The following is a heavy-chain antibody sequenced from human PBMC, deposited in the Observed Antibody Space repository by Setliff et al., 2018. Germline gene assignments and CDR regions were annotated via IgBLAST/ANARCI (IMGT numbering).Heavy chain of an antibody. J-gene: IGHJ4*02. CDR1: GLSFCGFA. CDR3: AKGYGEYKIYFDY. D-gene: IGHD4-17*01. V-gene: IGHV3-48*03. CDR2: IGESGNNI. Sequence: GGSLRLSCAASGLSFCGFAMHWGRQAPGKGLEWVSDIGESGNNIHYADSVKGRFTISRDNAKNSLYLQMNSLRVEDTALYSCAKGYGEYKIYFDYWGQRTLVTVSS.